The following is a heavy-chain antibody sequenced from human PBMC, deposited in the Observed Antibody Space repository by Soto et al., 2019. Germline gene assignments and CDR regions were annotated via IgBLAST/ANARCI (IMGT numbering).Heavy chain of an antibody. CDR3: ASFVVVTAILAY. Sequence: PSETLSLTCTVSGGSISSGDYYWSWIRQPPGKGLEWIGYIYYSGSTYYNPSLKSRVTISVDTSKNQFSLKLSSVTAADTAVYYCASFVVVTAILAYWGQGTLVTVSS. D-gene: IGHD2-21*02. CDR1: GGSISSGDYY. V-gene: IGHV4-30-4*01. J-gene: IGHJ4*02. CDR2: IYYSGST.